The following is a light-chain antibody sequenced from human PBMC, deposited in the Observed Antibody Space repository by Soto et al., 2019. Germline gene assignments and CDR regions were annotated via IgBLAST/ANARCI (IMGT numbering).Light chain of an antibody. V-gene: IGKV1-39*01. Sequence: DIQMTQSPSSLSASVGDRVSITCRASRSIANYLHWYQQKPESDPKLLIFRTSSLQSGVPSRFSGSGSGTDFTLTISSLQPEDFATYYCQQSYSTPYSFGQGTKLEIK. CDR2: RTS. CDR1: RSIANY. J-gene: IGKJ2*01. CDR3: QQSYSTPYS.